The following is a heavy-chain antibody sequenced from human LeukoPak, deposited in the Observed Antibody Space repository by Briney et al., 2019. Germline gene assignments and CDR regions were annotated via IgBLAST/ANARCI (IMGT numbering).Heavy chain of an antibody. D-gene: IGHD3-16*01. J-gene: IGHJ4*02. Sequence: GASAKVSFKVSGYTLPELSIHWVRQAPGRGLEWMGGFDPGNGETVSARRLQGRLTMTEDTSSDTAYMELSSLTSEDTAVYYCAASGGYFDYWGQGTLITVSS. CDR2: FDPGNGET. V-gene: IGHV1-24*01. CDR3: AASGGYFDY. CDR1: GYTLPELS.